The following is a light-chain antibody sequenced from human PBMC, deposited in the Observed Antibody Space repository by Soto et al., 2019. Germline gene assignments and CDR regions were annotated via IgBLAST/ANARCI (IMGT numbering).Light chain of an antibody. Sequence: QSALTQPASVSGSLGQSITISCTGTSSDVGGYNYVSWYQHLPGKAPKIIIYEVTNRPSGVSDRFSGSKSGNTASLTISGLQAEYEADYYCSSFTFITTLVMFGGGTKLTVL. CDR3: SSFTFITTLVM. CDR1: SSDVGGYNY. J-gene: IGLJ3*02. CDR2: EVT. V-gene: IGLV2-14*01.